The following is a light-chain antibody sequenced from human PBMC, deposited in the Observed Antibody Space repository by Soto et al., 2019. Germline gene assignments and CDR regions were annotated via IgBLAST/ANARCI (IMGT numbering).Light chain of an antibody. J-gene: IGLJ1*01. CDR2: EVS. V-gene: IGLV2-8*01. CDR3: SSYAGSNMGV. CDR1: SSDVGGYKF. Sequence: QSVLTQPPSASGSPGQSVTISCTGTSSDVGGYKFVSWYQQHPGKAPKLLIYEVSQRPSGVPDRFSASKSGDTASLTVSGLRAEDEADYYCSSYAGSNMGVFGSGNKLTVL.